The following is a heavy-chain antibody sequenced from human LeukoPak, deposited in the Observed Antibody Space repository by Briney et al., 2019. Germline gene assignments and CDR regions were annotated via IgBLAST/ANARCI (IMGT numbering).Heavy chain of an antibody. V-gene: IGHV4-59*12. CDR2: IYYSGST. Sequence: SETLSLTCTVSGGSISSYYWSWIRQPPGKGLEWIGYIYYSGSTNYNPSLKSRVTISVDTSKNQFSLKLSSVTAADTAVYYCARVKGVVVAATHFDYWGQGTLATVSS. D-gene: IGHD2-15*01. CDR1: GGSISSYY. J-gene: IGHJ4*02. CDR3: ARVKGVVVAATHFDY.